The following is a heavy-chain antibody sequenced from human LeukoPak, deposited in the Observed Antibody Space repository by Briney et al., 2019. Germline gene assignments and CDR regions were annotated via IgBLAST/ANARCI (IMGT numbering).Heavy chain of an antibody. V-gene: IGHV3-30*02. CDR2: IRYDGTNQ. D-gene: IGHD3-9*01. Sequence: GGSLRLSCAASGFIFSKFGMHWVRQAPGKGLEWVAFIRYDGTNQYYAESVRGRFTISRDNSNNTLYLQVNSLTAGDTAVYYCARATDWLFDCWGQGTLVTVSS. CDR1: GFIFSKFG. J-gene: IGHJ4*02. CDR3: ARATDWLFDC.